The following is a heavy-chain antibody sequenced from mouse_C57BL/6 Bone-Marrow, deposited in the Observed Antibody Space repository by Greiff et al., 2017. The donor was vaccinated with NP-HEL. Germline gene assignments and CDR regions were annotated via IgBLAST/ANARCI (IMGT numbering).Heavy chain of an antibody. Sequence: VKLMESGAELVKPGASVKMSCKASGYTFTTYPIEWMKQNHGKSLEWIGNFHPYNDDTKYNEKFKGKATLTVEKSSSTVYVELSRLTSDDSAVYYCARPDYYGSSSWFAYWGQGTLVTVSA. D-gene: IGHD1-1*01. V-gene: IGHV1-47*01. CDR2: FHPYNDDT. CDR1: GYTFTTYP. CDR3: ARPDYYGSSSWFAY. J-gene: IGHJ3*01.